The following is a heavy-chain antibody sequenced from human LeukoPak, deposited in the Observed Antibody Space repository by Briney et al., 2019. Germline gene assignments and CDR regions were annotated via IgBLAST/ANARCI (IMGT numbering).Heavy chain of an antibody. Sequence: GASVKVSCKASGYTFTGYYIHWLRDVPGQGLEWMGGITPNSGDTIYAQKFKGSVTMTTDTSISTAYMELRRLKSDDTAVYYCATTKYHSSGYFWGQGTLLTVSS. D-gene: IGHD3-22*01. CDR3: ATTKYHSSGYF. V-gene: IGHV1-2*02. CDR2: ITPNSGDT. J-gene: IGHJ4*02. CDR1: GYTFTGYY.